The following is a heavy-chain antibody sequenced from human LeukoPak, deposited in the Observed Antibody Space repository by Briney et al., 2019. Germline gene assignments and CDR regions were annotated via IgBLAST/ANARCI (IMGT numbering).Heavy chain of an antibody. J-gene: IGHJ5*02. CDR1: GYTFTSYY. D-gene: IGHD3-3*01. CDR3: ARALVTRHLPFGVVTYNWFDP. V-gene: IGHV1-46*01. CDR2: INPGGGST. Sequence: ASVKVSCKASGYTFTSYYMHWVRQAPGQGLEWMGIINPGGGSTSYAQKFQGRVTMTTDTSTSTAYMELRSLRSDDTAVYYCARALVTRHLPFGVVTYNWFDPWGQGTLVTVSS.